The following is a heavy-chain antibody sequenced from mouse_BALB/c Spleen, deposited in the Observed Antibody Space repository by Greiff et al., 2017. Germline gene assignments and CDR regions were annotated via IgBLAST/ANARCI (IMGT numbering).Heavy chain of an antibody. V-gene: IGHV14-3*02. J-gene: IGHJ4*01. CDR2: IDPANGNT. CDR3: GGTTDAMDY. CDR1: GFNFKDTY. D-gene: IGHD1-1*01. Sequence: VQLQQSGAELVKPGASVKLSCTASGFNFKDTYMHWVKQRPEQGLEWIGRIDPANGNTKYDPKFQGKATITADTSSNTAYLQLSSLTSEDTAVYYCGGTTDAMDYWGQGTSVTVSS.